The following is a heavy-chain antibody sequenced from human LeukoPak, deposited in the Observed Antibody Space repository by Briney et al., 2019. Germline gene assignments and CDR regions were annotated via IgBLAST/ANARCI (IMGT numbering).Heavy chain of an antibody. J-gene: IGHJ4*02. CDR1: GGTFSSYA. CDR2: IIPIFGTA. CDR3: ARVNRYYYHSSGPLSYFDY. D-gene: IGHD3-22*01. Sequence: SVKVSCKASGGTFSSYAISWVRQAPGQGLEWMGGIIPIFGTANYAQKFQGRVTITTDESTSTAYMELSSLRSEDTAVYYCARVNRYYYHSSGPLSYFDYWGQGTLVTVSS. V-gene: IGHV1-69*05.